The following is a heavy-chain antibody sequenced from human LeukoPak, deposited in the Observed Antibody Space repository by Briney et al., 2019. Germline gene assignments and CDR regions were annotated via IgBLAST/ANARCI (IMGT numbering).Heavy chain of an antibody. D-gene: IGHD6-6*01. V-gene: IGHV7-4-1*02. CDR3: ARSELEYSSSGRDLYYYYYYMDV. CDR2: INTNTGNP. Sequence: ASVKVSCKASGYTFTSYAMNWVRQAPGQGLEWMGWINTNTGNPTYAQGFTGRFVFSLDTSVSTAYLQISSLKAEDTAVYYCARSELEYSSSGRDLYYYYYYMDVWGKGTTVTISS. J-gene: IGHJ6*03. CDR1: GYTFTSYA.